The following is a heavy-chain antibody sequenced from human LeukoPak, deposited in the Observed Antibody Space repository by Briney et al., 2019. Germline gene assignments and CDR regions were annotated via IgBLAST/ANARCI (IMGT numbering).Heavy chain of an antibody. V-gene: IGHV3-30*04. CDR3: ARSPAGQQSDNWFDP. D-gene: IGHD6-13*01. CDR2: ISYDGSNK. J-gene: IGHJ5*02. Sequence: GRSLRLSCAASGFTFSSYAMHWVRQAPGKGLEWVAVISYDGSNKYYADSVKGRFTISRDNSKNTLYLQMNSLRAEDTAVYYCARSPAGQQSDNWFDPWGQGTLVTVSS. CDR1: GFTFSSYA.